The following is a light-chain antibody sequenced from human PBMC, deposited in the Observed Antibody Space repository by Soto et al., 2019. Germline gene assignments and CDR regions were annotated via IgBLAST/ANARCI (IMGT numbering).Light chain of an antibody. V-gene: IGKV2-28*01. CDR1: QSLLHSNGVNY. CDR2: LSS. Sequence: EIVMTQSPLSLPVTPGEPASISCRASQSLLHSNGVNYLDWYLQKPGQSAQLLIYLSSTGASGVPDRFRGSGSGTDFTLIISRVEAEDVGVYYCMRALQTPFTFGPGTKVDIK. CDR3: MRALQTPFT. J-gene: IGKJ3*01.